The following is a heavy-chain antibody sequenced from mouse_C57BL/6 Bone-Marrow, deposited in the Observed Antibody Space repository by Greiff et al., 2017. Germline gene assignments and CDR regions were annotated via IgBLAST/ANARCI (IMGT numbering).Heavy chain of an antibody. CDR1: GYTFTSYG. CDR2: LYPRSGNT. V-gene: IGHV1-81*01. CDR3: ARLNPYYFDD. Sequence: QVQLQQSGAELARPGASVKLSCKASGYTFTSYGISWVKQRTGPGLEWIGELYPRSGNTLYNDKFKGKATLTADKSSSTAYIELRSLTSEDSAVYYCARLNPYYFDDWGQGTTLTVSS. J-gene: IGHJ2*01. D-gene: IGHD1-3*01.